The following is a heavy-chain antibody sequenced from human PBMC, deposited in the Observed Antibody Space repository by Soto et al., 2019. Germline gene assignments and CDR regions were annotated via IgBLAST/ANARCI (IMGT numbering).Heavy chain of an antibody. Sequence: EVRLVQSGGGLVQPGGSLRLSCAASLFIVSDNYMSWVRRAPGKGLEWVSLIYSGGGTDYAESVKGRFTISRDNSKNTLYLQMNSLKAEDTGIYYCATRMTTAPYWGQGTVVTVSS. D-gene: IGHD4-17*01. CDR2: IYSGGGT. V-gene: IGHV3-66*01. CDR1: LFIVSDNY. J-gene: IGHJ4*02. CDR3: ATRMTTAPY.